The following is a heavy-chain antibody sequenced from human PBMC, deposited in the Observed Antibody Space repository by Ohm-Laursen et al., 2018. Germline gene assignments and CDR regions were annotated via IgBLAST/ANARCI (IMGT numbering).Heavy chain of an antibody. CDR1: GGSFSGYY. J-gene: IGHJ6*02. D-gene: IGHD6-6*01. CDR2: IYHSGST. V-gene: IGHV4-31*03. Sequence: SKTLSLTCTVYGGSFSGYYWSWIRQHPGKGLEWIGYIYHSGSTYYNPSLKSRVTISVDTSKNQFSLKLSSVTAADTAVYYCARQISIAARTYYYYGMDVWGQGTTVTVSS. CDR3: ARQISIAARTYYYYGMDV.